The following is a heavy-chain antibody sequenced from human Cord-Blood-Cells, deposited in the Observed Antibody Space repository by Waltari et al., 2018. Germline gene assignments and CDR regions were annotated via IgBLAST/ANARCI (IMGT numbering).Heavy chain of an antibody. CDR2: INPNSGGT. CDR1: GYTFTGYY. CDR3: ARAICGGDCYPLDGMDV. J-gene: IGHJ6*02. V-gene: IGHV1-2*04. Sequence: QVQLVQSGAEVKKPGASVKVSCKASGYTFTGYYMHWVRQAPGQGLEWMGWINPNSGGTNYAQKFQGWVTMTRDTSISTAYMELSRLRSDDPAVYYCARAICGGDCYPLDGMDVWGQGTTVTVSS. D-gene: IGHD2-21*02.